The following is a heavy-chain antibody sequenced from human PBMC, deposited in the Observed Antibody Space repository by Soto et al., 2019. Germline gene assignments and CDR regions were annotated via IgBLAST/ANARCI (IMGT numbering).Heavy chain of an antibody. V-gene: IGHV5-51*01. J-gene: IGHJ6*02. CDR2: IYPGDSDT. CDR3: AASIFYYGMDV. CDR1: GYTFTNYW. Sequence: GESLKISCKGSGYTFTNYWIGWVRQMPGKGPEWMGIIYPGDSDTKYNPSFQGQVTISADKSITTTYLQWTSLKASDTAIYYCAASIFYYGMDVWGQGTTVTVSS.